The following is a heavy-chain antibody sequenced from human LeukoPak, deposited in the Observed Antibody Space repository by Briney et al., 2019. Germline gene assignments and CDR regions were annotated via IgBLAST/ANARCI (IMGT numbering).Heavy chain of an antibody. CDR2: ITGGGGTT. CDR3: AKMQGYFDY. V-gene: IGHV3-23*01. Sequence: PGGSLRLSCEASGLTFSSYGMSWVRQAPGKGLQWFSAITGGGGTTYYADSVKGRFTISRDNSKNMLYLQMNSLRAEDTAVYYCAKMQGYFDYWGQGTLVPVSS. CDR1: GLTFSSYG. J-gene: IGHJ4*02.